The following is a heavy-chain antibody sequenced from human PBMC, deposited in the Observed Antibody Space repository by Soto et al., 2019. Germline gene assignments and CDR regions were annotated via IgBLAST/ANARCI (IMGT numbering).Heavy chain of an antibody. V-gene: IGHV4-4*02. Sequence: SETLSLTCVVSGGSISTSNWWSWVRQPPGKGLEWIGEIYHSGVTNYNPSLKSRVTISVDTSKNQFSLKLSSVTAADTAVYYCGGEGEYGGSDYHAFVIWGQGTLVTVS. CDR3: GGEGEYGGSDYHAFVI. D-gene: IGHD1-26*01. J-gene: IGHJ3*02. CDR1: GGSISTSNW. CDR2: IYHSGVT.